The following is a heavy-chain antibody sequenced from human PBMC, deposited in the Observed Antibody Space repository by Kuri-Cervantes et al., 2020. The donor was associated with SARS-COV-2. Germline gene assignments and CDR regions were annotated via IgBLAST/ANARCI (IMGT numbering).Heavy chain of an antibody. CDR1: GFTFSTYA. J-gene: IGHJ6*02. V-gene: IGHV3-30-3*01. CDR3: ARSHAVGKTSYFALDV. D-gene: IGHD7-27*01. CDR2: ISYDGNNE. Sequence: LSLTCAASGFTFSTYAITWVRRAPGKGLEWVAVISYDGNNEYYAESVRGRFTISRDNSKNSLYLQMNSLRAEDTAVYYCARSHAVGKTSYFALDVWGQGTTVTVSS.